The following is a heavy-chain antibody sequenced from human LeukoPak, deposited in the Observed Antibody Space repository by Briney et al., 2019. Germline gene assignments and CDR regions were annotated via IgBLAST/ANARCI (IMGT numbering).Heavy chain of an antibody. CDR3: APAFGLRGWFDA. D-gene: IGHD5/OR15-5a*01. CDR2: IYYSGRT. CDR1: GGSISSGDYY. V-gene: IGHV4-30-4*01. Sequence: SQTLSLTCTVSGGSISSGDYYWSWIRQPPGKVLERIGYIYYSGRTYYNPSLKSQVTISVDKSKNQFSLKLSSVTAADTAVYYCAPAFGLRGWFDAWGQGTLVTVSS. J-gene: IGHJ5*02.